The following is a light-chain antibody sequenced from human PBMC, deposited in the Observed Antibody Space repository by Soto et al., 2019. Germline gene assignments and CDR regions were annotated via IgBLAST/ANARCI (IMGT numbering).Light chain of an antibody. CDR1: QSVSSNN. Sequence: EIVLTQSPGTLSLSPGERATLSCRASQSVSSNNLAWFQQKPGQAPRLLIYGASSRATGIPDRFSGSGSGTDFTLAISRLEPDDFAVYYCQQYGSSPRTFGQGAKVEIK. CDR2: GAS. V-gene: IGKV3-20*01. J-gene: IGKJ1*01. CDR3: QQYGSSPRT.